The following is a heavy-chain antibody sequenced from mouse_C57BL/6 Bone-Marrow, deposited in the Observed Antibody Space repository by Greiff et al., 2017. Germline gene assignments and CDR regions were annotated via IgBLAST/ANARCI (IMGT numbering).Heavy chain of an antibody. CDR1: GFSLTSYG. J-gene: IGHJ3*01. CDR3: AKSDGYLFAY. D-gene: IGHD2-3*01. CDR2: IWSGGST. V-gene: IGHV2-2*01. Sequence: QVTLKESGPGLVQPSQSLSITCTVSGFSLTSYGVHWVRQSPGKGLEWLGVIWSGGSTDYNAAFISRLSISKDNSKSQVFFKMNSLQADDTAIYYCAKSDGYLFAYWGQGALVTVSA.